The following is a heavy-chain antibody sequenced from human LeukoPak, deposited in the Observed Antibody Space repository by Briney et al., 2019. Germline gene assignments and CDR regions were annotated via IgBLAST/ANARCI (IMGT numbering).Heavy chain of an antibody. CDR3: AKGRVVAGTKSLMYHWLDP. CDR2: INPNSGGT. Sequence: ASVKVSCKASGYTFTGYYMHWVRQAPGQGLEWMGWINPNSGGTNYAQKFQGRATMTRDTSINTVYVGLSRLSSDDTAVYYCAKGRVVAGTKSLMYHWLDPWGQGTLVTVSS. D-gene: IGHD6-19*01. CDR1: GYTFTGYY. V-gene: IGHV1-2*02. J-gene: IGHJ5*02.